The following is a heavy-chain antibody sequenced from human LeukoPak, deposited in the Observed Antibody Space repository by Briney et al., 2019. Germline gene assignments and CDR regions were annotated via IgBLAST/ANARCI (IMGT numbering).Heavy chain of an antibody. V-gene: IGHV3-53*01. J-gene: IGHJ4*02. Sequence: PGGSLRLSCAASGFTVSSNYMSWVRQAPGKGLEWVSVIYSGGSTYYADSVKGRFTTSRDNSKNTLYLQMNSLRAEDTAVYYCARAGWIQLWSYFDYWGQGTLVTVSS. CDR2: IYSGGST. CDR1: GFTVSSNY. D-gene: IGHD5-18*01. CDR3: ARAGWIQLWSYFDY.